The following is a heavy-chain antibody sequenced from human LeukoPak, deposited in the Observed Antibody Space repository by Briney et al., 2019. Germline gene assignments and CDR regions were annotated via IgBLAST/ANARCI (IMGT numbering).Heavy chain of an antibody. V-gene: IGHV1-2*02. Sequence: VASVKVSCKASGYTFTGYYMHWVRQAPGQGLEWMGWINPNSGGTNYAQKFQGRVTMTRDTSISTAYMELSRLRSDDTAVYYCARGRDDWSFLIDYWGQGTLVTVSS. D-gene: IGHD3-3*01. CDR1: GYTFTGYY. J-gene: IGHJ4*02. CDR2: INPNSGGT. CDR3: ARGRDDWSFLIDY.